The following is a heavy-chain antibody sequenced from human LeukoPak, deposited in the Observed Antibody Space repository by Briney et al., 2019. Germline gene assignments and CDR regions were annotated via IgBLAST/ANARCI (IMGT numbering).Heavy chain of an antibody. J-gene: IGHJ4*02. Sequence: GGSLRLSCAASGFTFSSYEMNWVRQAPGKGLEWVSYISSSGSTIYYADSVKGRFTISRGNAKSSLYLQMNSLRAEDTAVYYCARARGEWPVVFDYWGQGTLVTVSS. D-gene: IGHD6-19*01. V-gene: IGHV3-48*03. CDR2: ISSSGSTI. CDR1: GFTFSSYE. CDR3: ARARGEWPVVFDY.